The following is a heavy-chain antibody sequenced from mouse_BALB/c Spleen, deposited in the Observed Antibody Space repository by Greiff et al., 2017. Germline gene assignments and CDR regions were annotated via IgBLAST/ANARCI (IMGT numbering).Heavy chain of an antibody. Sequence: EVKLMESGGGLVKPGGSLKLSCAASGFTFSSYAMSWVRQTPEKRLEWVASISSGGSTYYPDSVKGRFTISRDNARNILYLQMSSLRSEDTAMYYCARGDSGYAMDYWGQGTSVTVSS. D-gene: IGHD4-1*01. CDR3: ARGDSGYAMDY. CDR1: GFTFSSYA. CDR2: ISSGGST. J-gene: IGHJ4*01. V-gene: IGHV5-6-5*01.